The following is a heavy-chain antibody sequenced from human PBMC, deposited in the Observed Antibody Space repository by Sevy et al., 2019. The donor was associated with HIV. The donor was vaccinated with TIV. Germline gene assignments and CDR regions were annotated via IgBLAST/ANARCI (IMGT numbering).Heavy chain of an antibody. J-gene: IGHJ4*02. CDR2: INPNSGGT. Sequence: ASVKVSCKASGYTFTGYYMHWVRQAPGQGLEWMGWINPNSGGTNYAQKFQGRVTMTRDTSISKAYMELSRLRSDDTAVYYCAVGYCSSTSCHIPHWYFDYWGQGTLVTVSS. V-gene: IGHV1-2*02. CDR3: AVGYCSSTSCHIPHWYFDY. CDR1: GYTFTGYY. D-gene: IGHD2-2*02.